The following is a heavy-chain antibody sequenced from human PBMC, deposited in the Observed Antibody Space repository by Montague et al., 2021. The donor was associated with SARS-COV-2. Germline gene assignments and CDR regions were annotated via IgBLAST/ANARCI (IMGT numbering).Heavy chain of an antibody. CDR2: IKQDGSEK. CDR1: GFTFSSYW. CDR3: ARDSFVVVPAASNYYYYCGMDV. J-gene: IGHJ6*02. D-gene: IGHD2-2*01. Sequence: SLRLSCAASGFTFSSYWMSWVRQAPGKGLEWVANIKQDGSEKYYXDSVKGRFTISRDNAKNSLYLQMNSLRAEDTAVYYCARDSFVVVPAASNYYYYCGMDVWGQGTTVTVSS. V-gene: IGHV3-7*01.